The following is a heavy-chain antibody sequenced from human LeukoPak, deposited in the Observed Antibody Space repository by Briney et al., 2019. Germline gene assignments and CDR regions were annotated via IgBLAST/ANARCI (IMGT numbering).Heavy chain of an antibody. CDR3: ARGRIVVVPAAMRVYYYCGMDV. CDR1: GGSFSGYY. D-gene: IGHD2-2*01. Sequence: PSETLSLTCAVYGGSFSGYYWSWIRQPPGKGLEWIGEINHSGSTNYNPSLKSRVTISVDTSKNQFSLKLSSVTAADTAVYYCARGRIVVVPAAMRVYYYCGMDVWGQGTTVTVSS. V-gene: IGHV4-34*01. J-gene: IGHJ6*02. CDR2: INHSGST.